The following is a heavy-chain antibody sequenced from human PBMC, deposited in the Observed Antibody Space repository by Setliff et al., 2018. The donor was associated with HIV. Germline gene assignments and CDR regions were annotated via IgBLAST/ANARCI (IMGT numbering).Heavy chain of an antibody. CDR2: INQSGST. D-gene: IGHD6-13*01. J-gene: IGHJ4*03. CDR1: GGSFSGCY. Sequence: SETLSLTCAVYGGSFSGCYWSWIRQPPGKGLEWMGEINQSGSTNYNPTLKSRVTISVETSKDQFSLKLSSVTAADTALYSCARGLGHHPGCFWYVENWGRGTLVAVSS. CDR3: ARGLGHHPGCFWYVEN. V-gene: IGHV4-34*01.